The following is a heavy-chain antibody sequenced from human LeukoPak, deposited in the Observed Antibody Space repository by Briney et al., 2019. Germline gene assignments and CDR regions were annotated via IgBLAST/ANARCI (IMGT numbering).Heavy chain of an antibody. D-gene: IGHD6-19*01. CDR2: IYYSGST. Sequence: SGTLSLTCTVSGGSISSYYWSWIRQPPGKGLEWIGYIYYSGSTNYNPSLKSRVTISVDTSKNQFSLKLSSVTAADTAVYYCARQSSGFSFDYWGQGTLVTVSS. CDR3: ARQSSGFSFDY. J-gene: IGHJ4*02. CDR1: GGSISSYY. V-gene: IGHV4-59*01.